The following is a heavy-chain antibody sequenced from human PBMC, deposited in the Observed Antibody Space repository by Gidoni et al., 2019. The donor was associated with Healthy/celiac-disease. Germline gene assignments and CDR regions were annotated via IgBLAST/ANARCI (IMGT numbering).Heavy chain of an antibody. CDR2: IIPILGIA. J-gene: IGHJ6*02. Sequence: QVQLVQSGAEVKKPGSSVKVSCKASGGTFSSYTNSWVRQAPGQGLEWMGRIIPILGIANYAQKFQGRVTITADKSTSTAYMELSSLRSEDTAVYYCARVKGKGRDGYNYYGMDVWGQGTTVTVSS. V-gene: IGHV1-69*02. CDR1: GGTFSSYT. CDR3: ARVKGKGRDGYNYYGMDV. D-gene: IGHD2-15*01.